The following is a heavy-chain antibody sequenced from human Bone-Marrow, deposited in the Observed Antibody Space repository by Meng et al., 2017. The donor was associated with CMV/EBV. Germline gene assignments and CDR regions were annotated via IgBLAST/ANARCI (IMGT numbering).Heavy chain of an antibody. CDR2: INHSGST. Sequence: GSLRLSCAVYGGSFSGYYWSWIRQPPGKGLEWIGEINHSGSTNYNPSLKSRVTISVDTSKNQFSLKLSSVTAADTAVYYCARGPKRVRGVVVLYYFDYCGQGTRVTASS. CDR3: ARGPKRVRGVVVLYYFDY. J-gene: IGHJ4*02. V-gene: IGHV4-34*01. CDR1: GGSFSGYY. D-gene: IGHD3-10*01.